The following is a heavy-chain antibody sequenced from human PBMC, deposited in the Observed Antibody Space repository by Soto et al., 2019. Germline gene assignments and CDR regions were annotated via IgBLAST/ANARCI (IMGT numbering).Heavy chain of an antibody. V-gene: IGHV1-69*06. CDR1: GGTFSSYA. CDR2: IIPIFGTA. Sequence: QVQLVQSGAEVKKPGSSVKVSCKASGGTFSSYAISWVRQAPGQGLEWMGGIIPIFGTANYAQKFQGRVTITADKSTSTAYMELSSLRSEDTAVYYCARAYYYDSSGYDGADAFDIWGQGTMVTVSS. D-gene: IGHD3-22*01. CDR3: ARAYYYDSSGYDGADAFDI. J-gene: IGHJ3*02.